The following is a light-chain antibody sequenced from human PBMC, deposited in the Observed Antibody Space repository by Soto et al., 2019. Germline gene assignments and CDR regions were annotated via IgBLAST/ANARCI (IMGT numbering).Light chain of an antibody. CDR3: QQFYTTLGT. V-gene: IGKV4-1*01. CDR2: WAS. J-gene: IGKJ2*01. CDR1: QSVLYSSNNKNY. Sequence: DIVMTQSPDSLAVSLGERATINCKSSQSVLYSSNNKNYLAWYQQKPGQPPRKLISWASARESGVPDRFSGSGSETDFTLTISSLQAEDVAVYYCQQFYTTLGTFGQGTKLEIK.